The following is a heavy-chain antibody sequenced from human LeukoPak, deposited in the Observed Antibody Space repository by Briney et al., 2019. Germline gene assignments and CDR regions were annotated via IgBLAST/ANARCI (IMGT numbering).Heavy chain of an antibody. CDR3: AKDRTKSGIVVVPAAIDY. V-gene: IGHV3-23*01. Sequence: GGSLTLSCPASRFTFSNYAMSWLRQAPGKGLEWVSAISGSGGSTYYEDSVKGRFTISRDNSKNTLYLQMNSLIAEDTAVYYCAKDRTKSGIVVVPAAIDYWGQGTLVTVSS. CDR2: ISGSGGST. J-gene: IGHJ4*02. D-gene: IGHD2-2*01. CDR1: RFTFSNYA.